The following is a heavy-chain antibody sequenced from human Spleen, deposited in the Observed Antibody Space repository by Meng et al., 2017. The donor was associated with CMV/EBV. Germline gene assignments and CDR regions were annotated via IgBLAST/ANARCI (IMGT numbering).Heavy chain of an antibody. CDR2: IRFDGSNK. V-gene: IGHV3-30*02. D-gene: IGHD1-7*01. CDR3: AKAPWRFEELYYFDS. Sequence: LSLTCAASGFTFSSYAMHWVRQAPGKGLEWVASIRFDGSNKNYADSVKGRFTISRDNFKSSLSLQMISLRGDDTAVYFCAKAPWRFEELYYFDSWGQGTLVTVSS. J-gene: IGHJ4*02. CDR1: GFTFSSYA.